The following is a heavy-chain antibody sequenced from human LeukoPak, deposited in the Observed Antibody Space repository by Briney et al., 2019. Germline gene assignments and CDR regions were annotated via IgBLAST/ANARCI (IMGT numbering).Heavy chain of an antibody. Sequence: ASVKVSCKVSGYTLTELSMHWVRQAPGQGLEWMGWIHPNSGGTTSAQKFQGRVTMTRDMSISTAYMELSSLRSDDTAVYYCARDASSGWIDLWGRGTLVTISS. CDR2: IHPNSGGT. CDR1: GYTLTELS. D-gene: IGHD6-19*01. J-gene: IGHJ2*01. V-gene: IGHV1-2*02. CDR3: ARDASSGWIDL.